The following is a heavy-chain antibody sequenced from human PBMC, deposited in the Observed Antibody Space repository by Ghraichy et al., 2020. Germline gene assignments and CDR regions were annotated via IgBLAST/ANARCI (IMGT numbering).Heavy chain of an antibody. Sequence: GESLNISCAPSGFTFSNYWMSWVRQAPGKGLEWVGHIKEDGSVKNYVDSVKGRFSISRDNVKNSVDLRMNSLTAEDTAVYYCARAGTMAPETLDYWGQGTLVTVSS. CDR1: GFTFSNYW. J-gene: IGHJ4*02. V-gene: IGHV3-7*01. D-gene: IGHD3-10*01. CDR3: ARAGTMAPETLDY. CDR2: IKEDGSVK.